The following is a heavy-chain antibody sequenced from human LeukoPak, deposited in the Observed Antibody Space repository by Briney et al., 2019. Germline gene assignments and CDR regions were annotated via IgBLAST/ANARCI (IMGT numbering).Heavy chain of an antibody. V-gene: IGHV3-30*04. CDR2: ISYDGSNK. CDR1: GFTFSSYA. CDR3: AREYYDFWSGYYRYDAFDI. Sequence: GGSLRLSCAASGFTFSSYAMHWVRQAPGKGLEWVALISYDGSNKYYADSVKGRFTISRDNSKNTLYLQMNSLRAEDTAVYYCAREYYDFWSGYYRYDAFDIWGQGTMVTVSS. J-gene: IGHJ3*02. D-gene: IGHD3-3*01.